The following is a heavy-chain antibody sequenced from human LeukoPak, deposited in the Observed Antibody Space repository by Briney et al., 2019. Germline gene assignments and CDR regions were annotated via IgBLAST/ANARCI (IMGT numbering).Heavy chain of an antibody. CDR1: GFTFSDYA. CDR2: IYYDGSKK. D-gene: IGHD5-24*01. CDR3: ARGPDGYNSHFDY. V-gene: IGHV3-30-3*01. J-gene: IGHJ4*02. Sequence: PGRFLRLSCAASGFTFSDYAMHWVRQAPGKGLEWVAVIYYDGSKKYYADSVEGRFTISRDNSKNTLYLHMNSLRVEDTAVYYCARGPDGYNSHFDYWGQGTLVTVSS.